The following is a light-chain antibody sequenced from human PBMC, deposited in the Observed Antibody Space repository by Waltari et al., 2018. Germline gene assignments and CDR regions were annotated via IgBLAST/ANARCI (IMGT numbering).Light chain of an antibody. V-gene: IGLV1-40*01. J-gene: IGLJ3*02. Sequence: QSVLTQPPSVSGAPGPRVPISCTGSGSTIGAGADVHWYQHLPRAAPKLLIYGSSSRPLGVPDRFFGSTSGTSASLAITGLQAEDEGDYYCQSYDTSLSVVFGGGTKLTVL. CDR3: QSYDTSLSVV. CDR2: GSS. CDR1: GSTIGAGAD.